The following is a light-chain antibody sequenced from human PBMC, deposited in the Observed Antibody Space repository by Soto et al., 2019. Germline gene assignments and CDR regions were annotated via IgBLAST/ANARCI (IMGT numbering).Light chain of an antibody. CDR1: SSNIGNNY. V-gene: IGLV1-51*02. J-gene: IGLJ3*02. Sequence: QSVLTQPPSVSAAPGQKVTISCSGSSSNIGNNYVSWYQQLPGTAPKLLIYENNKRPSGIPDRFSGSKSGTSATLGITGLQTGDEADYYCGTWDSSLTAGVFGGGPKLTVL. CDR2: ENN. CDR3: GTWDSSLTAGV.